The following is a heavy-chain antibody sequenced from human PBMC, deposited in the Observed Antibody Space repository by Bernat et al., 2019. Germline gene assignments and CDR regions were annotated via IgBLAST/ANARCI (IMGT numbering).Heavy chain of an antibody. V-gene: IGHV4-39*07. CDR3: ARGRSKAYYYYYYMDV. CDR1: GGSISSSSYY. CDR2: INHSGST. Sequence: QLQLQESGPGLVKPSETLSLTCTVSGGSISSSSYYWGWIRQPPGKGLEWIGEINHSGSTNYNPSLKSRVTISVDTSKNQFSLKLSSVTAADTAVYYCARGRSKAYYYYYYMDVWGKGTTVTVSS. J-gene: IGHJ6*03.